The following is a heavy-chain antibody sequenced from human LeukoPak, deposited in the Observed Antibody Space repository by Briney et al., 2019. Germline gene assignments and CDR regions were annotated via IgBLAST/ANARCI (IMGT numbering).Heavy chain of an antibody. CDR1: GFTFSSYA. Sequence: PGGSLRLSCAASGFTFSSYAMTWVRQTPGKGLEWVSTISGVGDKTYFADSVKGRFSVSRDNSKNTVSVQMDRLSAEDTAVYYCAKGFGDTTFGVVTANDYWGQGILVTVSS. D-gene: IGHD3-3*01. CDR2: ISGVGDKT. V-gene: IGHV3-23*01. CDR3: AKGFGDTTFGVVTANDY. J-gene: IGHJ4*02.